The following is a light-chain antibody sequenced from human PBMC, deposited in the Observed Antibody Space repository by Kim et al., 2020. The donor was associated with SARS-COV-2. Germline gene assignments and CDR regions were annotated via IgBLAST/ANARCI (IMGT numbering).Light chain of an antibody. Sequence: EIVMTQSPATLSVSPGERATLSCRASQSVSDNLAWYQQNPGQAPRLLIYGASTRATGIPARFSGSGSGTEFTLTINSLQSEDFAVYYCQQYSRWPPWTFGQGTKVDIK. V-gene: IGKV3-15*01. J-gene: IGKJ1*01. CDR1: QSVSDN. CDR3: QQYSRWPPWT. CDR2: GAS.